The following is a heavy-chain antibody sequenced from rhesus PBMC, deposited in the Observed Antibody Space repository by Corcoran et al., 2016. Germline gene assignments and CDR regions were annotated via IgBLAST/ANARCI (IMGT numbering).Heavy chain of an antibody. CDR1: GFSISTSGMG. Sequence: QVTLKESGPALVKPTQTLTLTCTFSGFSISTSGMGVGWIRQPPGKALEWLALIYWDDDKYYRPSLKSRLTISKDTSKNQVVLTMTNMDPVDTATYYCARRLYSSGWYVRYFDYWGQGVLVTVSS. CDR3: ARRLYSSGWYVRYFDY. D-gene: IGHD6-31*01. V-gene: IGHV2-174*01. J-gene: IGHJ4*01. CDR2: IYWDDDK.